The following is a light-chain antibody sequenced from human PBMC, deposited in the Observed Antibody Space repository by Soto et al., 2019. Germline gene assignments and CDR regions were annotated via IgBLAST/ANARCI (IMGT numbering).Light chain of an antibody. V-gene: IGKV3-11*01. CDR1: QSIRSY. CDR2: DAS. J-gene: IGKJ4*01. CDR3: QQRNNWLT. Sequence: EIVLTQSPATLSLSPGERATLSCRASQSIRSYLAWYQQKPGQAPRLLIYDASNRATGIPARFSGSGSGTDFTLTISSLESEDFAVYYCQQRNNWLTFGGGTKVEIK.